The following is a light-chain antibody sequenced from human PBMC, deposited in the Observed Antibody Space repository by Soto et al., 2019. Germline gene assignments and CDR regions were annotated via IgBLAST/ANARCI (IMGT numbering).Light chain of an antibody. Sequence: EIVMTQSPATLSVSPGERATLSCRASQRVSRNLAWYQQKPGQAPRVLIYGASNRATGIQDRFSGSGSGTEFTLTISRLEPEDFAVYYCKQYGSSGTCGQGTKVDIK. V-gene: IGKV3-20*01. J-gene: IGKJ1*01. CDR2: GAS. CDR1: QRVSRN. CDR3: KQYGSSGT.